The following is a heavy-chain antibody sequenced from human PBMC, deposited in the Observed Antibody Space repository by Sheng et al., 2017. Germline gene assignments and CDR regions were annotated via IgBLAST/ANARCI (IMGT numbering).Heavy chain of an antibody. V-gene: IGHV3-7*01. D-gene: IGHD5-12*01. CDR2: LRQDAMEV. Sequence: EVQLVESGGNLVQPGGSLRLSCAASGFSFSTFWMAWLRQSPGRGLEWVASLRQDAMEVYYVDSVKGRFTISRDNADNSLYLQMNSLGADDTALYYCARLMSWGYFDPWGQGTLVTVSS. CDR3: ARLMSWGYFDP. CDR1: GFSFSTFW. J-gene: IGHJ5*02.